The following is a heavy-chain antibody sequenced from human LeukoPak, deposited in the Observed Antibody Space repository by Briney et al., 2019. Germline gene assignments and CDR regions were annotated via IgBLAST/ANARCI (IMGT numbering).Heavy chain of an antibody. J-gene: IGHJ6*02. CDR2: ISSSGSTI. CDR3: ARDPPSSSCYDYYYYYYGMDV. CDR1: GFTFSDYY. V-gene: IGHV3-11*01. Sequence: GGSLRLSCAASGFTFSDYYMSWIRQAPGKGLEWVSYISSSGSTIYYADSVKGRFTISRDNAKNSLYLQMNSLRAEDTAVYYCARDPPSSSCYDYYYYYYGMDVWGQGTTVTVSS. D-gene: IGHD6-13*01.